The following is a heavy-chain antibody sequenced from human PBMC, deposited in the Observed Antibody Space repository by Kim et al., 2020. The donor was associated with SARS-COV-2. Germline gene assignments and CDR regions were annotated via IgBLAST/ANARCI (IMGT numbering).Heavy chain of an antibody. D-gene: IGHD2-21*02. V-gene: IGHV1-46*01. J-gene: IGHJ4*02. Sequence: YAQKFQGRVTMTRDTSTSTVYMELSSLRSEDTAVYYCARAYCGGDCYFDYWGQGTLVTVSS. CDR3: ARAYCGGDCYFDY.